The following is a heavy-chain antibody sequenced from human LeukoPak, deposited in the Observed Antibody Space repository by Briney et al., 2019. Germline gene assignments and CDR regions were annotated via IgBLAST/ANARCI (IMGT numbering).Heavy chain of an antibody. Sequence: WESLRLSCAASGFTFSDYYMSWIRQAPGKGLEWVSDISSSGSTIYYADSERGQFTIFRDSDKNSLYLQIYSLRDEDSAVFYCARNYFGSRNYRTFDRWGRRPLVPVSS. CDR1: GFTFSDYY. CDR2: ISSSGSTI. D-gene: IGHD3-10*01. CDR3: ARNYFGSRNYRTFDR. J-gene: IGHJ4*02. V-gene: IGHV3-11*04.